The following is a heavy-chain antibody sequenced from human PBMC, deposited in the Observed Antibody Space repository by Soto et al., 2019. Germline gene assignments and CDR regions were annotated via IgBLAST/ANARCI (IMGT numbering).Heavy chain of an antibody. CDR2: INFRGTT. D-gene: IGHD3-3*01. V-gene: IGHV4-34*01. CDR3: TRKLEASIRLVEWFSYKWFDP. J-gene: IGHJ5*02. Sequence: SETLSLTCDVHGESLSGYSWSWIRQPPGKGLEWIGEINFRGTTDYHPSLKSRVSMSVDTSKNQISLNMSSVTAADTALYFCTRKLEASIRLVEWFSYKWFDPWGPGTLVTVSS. CDR1: GESLSGYS.